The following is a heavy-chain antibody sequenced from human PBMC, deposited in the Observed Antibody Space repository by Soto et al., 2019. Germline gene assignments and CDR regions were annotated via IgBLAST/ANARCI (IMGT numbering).Heavy chain of an antibody. CDR2: ISSSSSTI. Sequence: VQLVESGGGLVQPGGSLRLSCAASGFTFSSYSMNWVRQAPGKGLEWVSYISSSSSTIYYADSVKGRFTISRDNAKNSLYLQMNSLRDEDTAVYYCASGGGDNYYYYGMDVWGQGTTVTVSS. CDR1: GFTFSSYS. D-gene: IGHD3-16*01. J-gene: IGHJ6*02. CDR3: ASGGGDNYYYYGMDV. V-gene: IGHV3-48*02.